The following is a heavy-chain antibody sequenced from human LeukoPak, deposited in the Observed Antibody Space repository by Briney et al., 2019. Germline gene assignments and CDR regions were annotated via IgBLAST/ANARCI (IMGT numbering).Heavy chain of an antibody. D-gene: IGHD2-15*01. CDR1: GGSISSSSYY. CDR2: IYYSGST. J-gene: IGHJ3*02. V-gene: IGHV4-30-4*08. Sequence: SETLSLTCTVSGGSISSSSYYWGWIRQPPGKGLEWIGYIYYSGSTYYNPSLKSRVTISVDTSKNQFSLKLSSVTAADTAVYYCARGDYSQSGGAFDIWGQGTMVTVSS. CDR3: ARGDYSQSGGAFDI.